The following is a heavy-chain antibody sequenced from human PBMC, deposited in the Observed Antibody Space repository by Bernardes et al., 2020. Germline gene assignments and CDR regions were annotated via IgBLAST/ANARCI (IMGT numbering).Heavy chain of an antibody. CDR3: ARGGCSSTSCYIDYYYGMDV. CDR2: INSDGSST. J-gene: IGHJ6*02. V-gene: IGHV3-74*01. Sequence: GGSLRLSRAASGFTFSSYWMHWVRQAPGKGLVWVSRINSDGSSTSYADSVKGRFTISRDNAKNTLYLQMNSLRAEDTAVYYCARGGCSSTSCYIDYYYGMDVWGQGTTVTVSS. D-gene: IGHD2-2*02. CDR1: GFTFSSYW.